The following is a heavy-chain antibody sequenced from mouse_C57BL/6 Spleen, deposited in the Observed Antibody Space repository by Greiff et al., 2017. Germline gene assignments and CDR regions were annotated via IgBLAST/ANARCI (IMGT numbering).Heavy chain of an antibody. Sequence: QVQLKQPGAELVRPGSSVKLSCKASGYTFTSYWMHWVKQRPIQGLEWIGNIDPSDSETHYNQKFKDKATLTVDKSSSTAYMQLSSLTSEDSAVYYCARRSYYGSSYFDYWGQGTTLTVSS. CDR2: IDPSDSET. CDR1: GYTFTSYW. D-gene: IGHD1-1*01. CDR3: ARRSYYGSSYFDY. J-gene: IGHJ2*01. V-gene: IGHV1-52*01.